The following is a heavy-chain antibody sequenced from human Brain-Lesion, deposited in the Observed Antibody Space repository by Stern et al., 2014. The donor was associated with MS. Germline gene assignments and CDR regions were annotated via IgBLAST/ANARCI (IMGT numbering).Heavy chain of an antibody. D-gene: IGHD3-10*01. CDR2: IYPGDFDP. V-gene: IGHV5-51*01. CDR3: ARRGPESGGIDY. CDR1: GYSFTSYW. Sequence: EVHLVESGAEVKKPGESLKISCKGSGYSFTSYWIGWVRQMPGKGLEWMGIIYPGDFDPRYRPSFQGQVTLPADKPSSTAYLQWSSLKASDSAMYYCARRGPESGGIDYWGQGTLVTVSS. J-gene: IGHJ4*02.